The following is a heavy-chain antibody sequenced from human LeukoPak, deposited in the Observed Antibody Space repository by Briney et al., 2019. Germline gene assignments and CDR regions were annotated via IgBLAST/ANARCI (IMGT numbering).Heavy chain of an antibody. CDR3: ARGDHDYGDYTFDY. D-gene: IGHD4-17*01. V-gene: IGHV4-34*01. CDR2: INHSGST. J-gene: IGHJ4*02. Sequence: SETLSLTCAVYGGSFSGYYWSWIRQPPGKGLEWIGEINHSGSTNYNPSLKSRVTILVDKSKNQFSLKLSSVTAADTAVYYCARGDHDYGDYTFDYWGQGTLVTVSS. CDR1: GGSFSGYY.